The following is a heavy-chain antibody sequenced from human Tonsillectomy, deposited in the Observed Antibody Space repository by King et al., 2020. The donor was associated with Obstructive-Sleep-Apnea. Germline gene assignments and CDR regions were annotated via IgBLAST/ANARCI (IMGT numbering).Heavy chain of an antibody. J-gene: IGHJ2*01. CDR3: ERFNYDSSGFYWYFDI. CDR1: GGSISSGGYY. CDR2: IYHTGNA. D-gene: IGHD3-22*01. V-gene: IGHV4-31*03. Sequence: QLQESGPGLVKPSQTLSLTCTVSGGSISSGGYYWSWIRQHPGKGLEWFGYIYHTGNAHYNPSLPSRVTISVDTSKNQFSLPVNSVTAADTAVYYCERFNYDSSGFYWYFDIWGRGSPVTVSS.